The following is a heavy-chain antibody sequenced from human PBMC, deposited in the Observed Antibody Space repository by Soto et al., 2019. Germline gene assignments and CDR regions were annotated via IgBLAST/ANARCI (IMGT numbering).Heavy chain of an antibody. CDR3: ARDWHYYDSSGYPRVYGMDV. D-gene: IGHD3-22*01. V-gene: IGHV4-59*01. Sequence: TSETLSLTCTVSGGSISPYYWGWIRQPPGKGLEWIGYIYYSGNTEYNPSLKSRVTISVDTSKNQFSLKLSSVTAADTAVYYCARDWHYYDSSGYPRVYGMDVWGQGTTVTVSS. CDR1: GGSISPYY. CDR2: IYYSGNT. J-gene: IGHJ6*02.